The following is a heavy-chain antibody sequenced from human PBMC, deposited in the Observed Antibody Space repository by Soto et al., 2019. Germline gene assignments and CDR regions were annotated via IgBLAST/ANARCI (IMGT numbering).Heavy chain of an antibody. Sequence: EVQLLESGGTLIQPGGSLRLSCTASGFTFNSYAMSWVRQAPGKGLEWISAISSRSAKTYYADSVKGRFTISRDNAKNTLYLQMDSLTADDTAVYYCAKDIYGLSPYFFDSWGQGTLVTVSS. CDR3: AKDIYGLSPYFFDS. D-gene: IGHD3-16*01. CDR2: ISSRSAKT. CDR1: GFTFNSYA. V-gene: IGHV3-23*01. J-gene: IGHJ4*02.